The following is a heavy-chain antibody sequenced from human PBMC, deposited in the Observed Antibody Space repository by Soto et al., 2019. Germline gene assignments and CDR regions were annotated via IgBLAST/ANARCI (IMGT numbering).Heavy chain of an antibody. CDR3: AREIDYDFWSGSSGFDY. V-gene: IGHV4-31*01. D-gene: IGHD3-3*01. J-gene: IGHJ4*02. Sequence: PSETLSLTCTVSGGSISSGGYYWSWIRQHPGKGLEWIGYIYYSGSTYYNPSLKSQVTISVDTSKNQFSLKLSSVTAADTALYYCAREIDYDFWSGSSGFDYWGQGTLVTVSS. CDR1: GGSISSGGYY. CDR2: IYYSGST.